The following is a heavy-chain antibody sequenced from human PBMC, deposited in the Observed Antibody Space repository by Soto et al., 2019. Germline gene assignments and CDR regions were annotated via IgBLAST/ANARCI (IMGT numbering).Heavy chain of an antibody. CDR1: GYTFTSYG. V-gene: IGHV1-18*01. CDR3: ARPVYCSSTTCKEIFDP. J-gene: IGHJ5*02. D-gene: IGHD2-2*01. CDR2: ISAYNGNT. Sequence: ASVKVSCKASGYTFTSYGISWVRQAPGQGLEWMGWISAYNGNTNYAQKLQGRVTMTTDTSTSTAYMELRSLRSDDTAVYYCARPVYCSSTTCKEIFDPWGQGTLVTVSS.